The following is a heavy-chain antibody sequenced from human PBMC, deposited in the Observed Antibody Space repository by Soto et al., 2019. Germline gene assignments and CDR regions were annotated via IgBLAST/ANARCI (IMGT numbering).Heavy chain of an antibody. Sequence: QVQLQESGPGLVKPSQTLSLTCTVSGGSISSGGYYWSWIRQHPGKGLEWIGYIYYSGSTYYNPSLKSRVTIAVDTSKTQFSLKLSSVTAADTAVYYCARAYYDFWSGYYNWFDPWGQGTLVTVSS. CDR1: GGSISSGGYY. J-gene: IGHJ5*02. D-gene: IGHD3-3*01. CDR2: IYYSGST. CDR3: ARAYYDFWSGYYNWFDP. V-gene: IGHV4-31*03.